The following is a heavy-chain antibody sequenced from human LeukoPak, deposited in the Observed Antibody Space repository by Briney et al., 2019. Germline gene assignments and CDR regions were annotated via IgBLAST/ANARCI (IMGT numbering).Heavy chain of an antibody. J-gene: IGHJ3*02. CDR1: GFTFNSYD. CDR3: ARDLYLGAFDI. D-gene: IGHD2-8*01. CDR2: IGTAGDT. V-gene: IGHV3-13*04. Sequence: HPGGSLRLSCAASGFTFNSYDMHWVRHATGKGLEWVSAIGTAGDTYYPGSVKGRFTISRENAKNSLYLQMNSLRAGDTAVYYCARDLYLGAFDIWGQGTMVTVSS.